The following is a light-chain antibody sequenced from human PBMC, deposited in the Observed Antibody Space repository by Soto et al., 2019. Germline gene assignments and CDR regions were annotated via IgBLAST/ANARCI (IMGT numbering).Light chain of an antibody. J-gene: IGKJ5*01. CDR3: QQYNSYSIT. V-gene: IGKV1-5*01. CDR2: DAS. Sequence: DIQINKSPSTLSASVGDRVTITCRASQSISIWLAWYQQKPGKAPKLLIYDASSLESGVPSRFSGSGSGTEFTLTISSLQPDDFATYYCQQYNSYSITFGQGTRLEIK. CDR1: QSISIW.